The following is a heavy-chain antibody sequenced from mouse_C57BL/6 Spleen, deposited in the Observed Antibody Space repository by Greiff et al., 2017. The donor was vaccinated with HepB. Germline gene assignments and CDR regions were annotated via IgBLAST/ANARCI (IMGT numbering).Heavy chain of an antibody. CDR2: INPSTGGT. D-gene: IGHD2-2*01. V-gene: IGHV1-42*01. CDR3: ARDGLRRSWFAY. J-gene: IGHJ3*01. Sequence: VQLKQSGPELVKPGASVKISCKASGYSFTGYYMNWVKQSPEKSLEWIGEINPSTGGTTYNQKFKAKATLTVDKSSSTAYMQLKSLTSEDFAVYYWARDGLRRSWFAYRGQGTLVTVSA. CDR1: GYSFTGYY.